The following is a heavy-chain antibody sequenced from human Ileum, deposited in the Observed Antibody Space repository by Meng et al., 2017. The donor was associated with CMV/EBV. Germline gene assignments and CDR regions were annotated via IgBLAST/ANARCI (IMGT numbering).Heavy chain of an antibody. J-gene: IGHJ4*02. V-gene: IGHV3-30-3*01. CDR3: ARDFDY. CDR2: VVNDGNKK. CDR1: GVTFSNYE. Sequence: QRRWVETGGVGVLPGRSLRLSFAASGVTFSNYEMHWVRQAPGKGLEWVTLVVNDGNKKYYADSVKGRFTISRDNSAKMVYLEMNNLRPEDTAIYYCARDFDYWGQGTLVTVFS.